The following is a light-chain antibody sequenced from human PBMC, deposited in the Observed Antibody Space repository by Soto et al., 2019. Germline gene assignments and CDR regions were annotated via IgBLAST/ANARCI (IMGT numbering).Light chain of an antibody. Sequence: DIQMTQSPSAMSASVGDRVTITCRASQGIDNYLAWFQQKPGKVPQRLIYAASTLQSGVPSRFSGSGSGTEFTLTISSLQPEDFATYYCLQHRSYPLTFGGGTNVEIK. CDR2: AAS. V-gene: IGKV1-17*03. J-gene: IGKJ4*01. CDR3: LQHRSYPLT. CDR1: QGIDNY.